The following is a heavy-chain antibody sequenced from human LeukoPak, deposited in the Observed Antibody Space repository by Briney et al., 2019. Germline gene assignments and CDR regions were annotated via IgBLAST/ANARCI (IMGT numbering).Heavy chain of an antibody. CDR2: IYPGDSDT. CDR3: ARGVHYYDNSGYYVY. Sequence: PGESLRISCKGSGYSFTTYWIGWVRQMPGKGLEWIGIIYPGDSDTRYSPSFQGQVTISADKSINTAYLQLSSLKASDTAMYFCARGVHYYDNSGYYVYWGQGTLVTVSS. CDR1: GYSFTTYW. V-gene: IGHV5-51*01. D-gene: IGHD3-22*01. J-gene: IGHJ4*02.